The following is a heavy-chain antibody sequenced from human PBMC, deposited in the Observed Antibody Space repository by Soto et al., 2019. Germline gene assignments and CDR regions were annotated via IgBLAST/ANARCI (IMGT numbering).Heavy chain of an antibody. CDR2: MNPNSGNT. D-gene: IGHD6-6*01. J-gene: IGHJ6*03. Sequence: VQLVQSGAEVKKPGASVKVSCKASGYTFTRYDFNWVRQATGQGLEWMGWMNPNSGNTGYAQKFQGRVTMTRNTSISTAYMELSSLRSDDTAVYYCARTFSSSSSYYYYYIDVWGKGTMVTVSS. CDR3: ARTFSSSSSYYYYYIDV. V-gene: IGHV1-8*01. CDR1: GYTFTRYD.